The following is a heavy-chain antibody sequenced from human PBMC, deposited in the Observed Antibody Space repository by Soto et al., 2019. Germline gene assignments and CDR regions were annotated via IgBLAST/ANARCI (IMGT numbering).Heavy chain of an antibody. D-gene: IGHD3-9*01. CDR3: ARDPYYDILTGQPYGMDV. V-gene: IGHV3-33*01. Sequence: VAVIWYDGSNKYYADSVKGRFTISRDNSKNTLYLQMNSLRAEDTAVYYCARDPYYDILTGQPYGMDVWGQGTTVTVSS. CDR2: IWYDGSNK. J-gene: IGHJ6*02.